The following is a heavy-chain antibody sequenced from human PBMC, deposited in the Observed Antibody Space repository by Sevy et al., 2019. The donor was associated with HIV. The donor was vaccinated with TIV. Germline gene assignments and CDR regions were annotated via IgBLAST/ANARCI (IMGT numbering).Heavy chain of an antibody. V-gene: IGHV3-23*01. CDR1: GLTFTTTG. CDR3: AGGDTTMITDLDY. Sequence: GGSLRLSCAASGLTFTTTGMSWVRQAPGKGLEWVAGVTSEGATYYADSVRDRFTVSRDNSKNTLYLQLNSLRADDTAVFYCAGGDTTMITDLDYWGQRTLVTVSS. CDR2: VTSEGAT. D-gene: IGHD3-16*01. J-gene: IGHJ4*02.